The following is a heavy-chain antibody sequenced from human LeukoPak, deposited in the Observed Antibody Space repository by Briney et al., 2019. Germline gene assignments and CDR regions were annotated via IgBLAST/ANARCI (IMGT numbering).Heavy chain of an antibody. D-gene: IGHD3-16*01. CDR3: ARDLVPDY. CDR2: ISSSSSYI. J-gene: IGHJ4*02. V-gene: IGHV3-21*01. CDR1: GFTFSSYW. Sequence: PGGSLRLSCAASGFTFSSYWMHWVRQAPGKGLEWVSSISSSSSYIYYADSMKGRFTISRDNAKNSLYLQMNSLRAEDTAVYYCARDLVPDYWGQGTLVTVSS.